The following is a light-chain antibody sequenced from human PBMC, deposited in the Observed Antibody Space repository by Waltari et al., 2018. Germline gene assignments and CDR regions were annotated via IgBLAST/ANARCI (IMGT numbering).Light chain of an antibody. CDR3: SSYGGRSSVV. J-gene: IGLJ2*01. V-gene: IGLV2-8*01. Sequence: QSALTQPPSASGSPGQSVTISCTGTSSDVGGYNYVSWYQQHPGKAPKVMMYEVSKRPSGVPDRFSGSKAGNTASLTVSGLQAGDEADYYCSSYGGRSSVVFGGGTKLTVL. CDR1: SSDVGGYNY. CDR2: EVS.